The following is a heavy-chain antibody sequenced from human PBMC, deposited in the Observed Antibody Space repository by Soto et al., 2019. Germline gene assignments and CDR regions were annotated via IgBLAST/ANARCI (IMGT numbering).Heavy chain of an antibody. D-gene: IGHD1-26*01. CDR3: ARLELGEWEPFDY. Sequence: VASVKVSCKASGGTFSSYAISWVRQAPGQGLEWMGGIIPIFGTRNYAQKFQGRVTITADKSTNTAYMELSSLRSEDTAVYYCARLELGEWEPFDYWGQGTLVTVSS. V-gene: IGHV1-69*06. CDR2: IIPIFGTR. J-gene: IGHJ4*02. CDR1: GGTFSSYA.